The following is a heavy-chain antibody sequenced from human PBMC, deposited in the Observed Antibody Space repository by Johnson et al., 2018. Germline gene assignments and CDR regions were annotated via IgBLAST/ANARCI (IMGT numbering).Heavy chain of an antibody. CDR1: GFTFSSYA. D-gene: IGHD3-3*01. Sequence: QVQLVQSGGGVVQPGRSLRLSCAASGFTFSSYAMHWVRQAPGKGLEWVAVISYDGSNKYYADSVKGRFTISRDNSKNTLYMQMNSLRAEDTAVYYCAGGVGLSGYSDAFDIWGQGTMVTVSS. J-gene: IGHJ3*02. CDR2: ISYDGSNK. V-gene: IGHV3-30-3*01. CDR3: AGGVGLSGYSDAFDI.